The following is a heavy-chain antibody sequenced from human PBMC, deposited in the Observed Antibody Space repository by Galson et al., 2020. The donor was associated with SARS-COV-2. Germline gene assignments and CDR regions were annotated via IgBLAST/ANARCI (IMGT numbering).Heavy chain of an antibody. Sequence: ASETLSLTCAVSGGSIRSSSWWSWVRQPPGKGLAWIGEIHHSGTTNYNPSVQSRVTISVDKSKKQFSLRLTSVTAADTAVYYCAHRKGDGSGEISFDYWGQGSLVTVSS. CDR3: AHRKGDGSGEISFDY. D-gene: IGHD2-15*01. V-gene: IGHV4-4*02. CDR2: IHHSGTT. J-gene: IGHJ4*02. CDR1: GGSIRSSSW.